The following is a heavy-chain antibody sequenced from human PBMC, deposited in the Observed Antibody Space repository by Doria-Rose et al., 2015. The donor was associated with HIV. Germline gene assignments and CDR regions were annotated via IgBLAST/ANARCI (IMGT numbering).Heavy chain of an antibody. D-gene: IGHD6-13*01. V-gene: IGHV3-30*02. J-gene: IGHJ5*02. CDR2: IRYDGTNK. CDR3: AKDLWGGLDSSSLNFIDP. CDR1: FTFSSYG. Sequence: FTFSSYGMHWVRQAPGKGLEWVAFIRYDGTNKNYGDSVKGRFTISRDNSKNTLYLQMNSLRTEDTAVYYCAKDLWGGLDSSSLNFIDPWGQGTRVTVSS.